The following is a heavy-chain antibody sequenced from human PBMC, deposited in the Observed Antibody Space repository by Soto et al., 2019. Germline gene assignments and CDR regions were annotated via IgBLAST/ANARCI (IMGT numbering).Heavy chain of an antibody. CDR3: ASENSSWSLDY. CDR1: GFTFSTYW. Sequence: PGGSLRLSCAASGFTFSTYWMHWVRQAPGKGLVWVSRSNSDGRSTDHADSVKGRFTISRDNAKNTLYLQMNSLRVEDTAVYYCASENSSWSLDYWGQGMLVTVSS. V-gene: IGHV3-74*01. CDR2: SNSDGRST. J-gene: IGHJ4*02. D-gene: IGHD6-13*01.